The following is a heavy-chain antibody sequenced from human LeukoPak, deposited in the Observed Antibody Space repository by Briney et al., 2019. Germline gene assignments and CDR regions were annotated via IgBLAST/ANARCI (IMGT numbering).Heavy chain of an antibody. CDR2: IDSGGST. Sequence: GGSLRLSCAASGFTFSNYWMHWVRQAPGKGLVWVSRIDSGGSTNYAESVKGRLTISRDNAKNKLYLQMNSLRAEDTAVYYCARDLGGRDDYWGQGTLVTVSS. CDR1: GFTFSNYW. V-gene: IGHV3-74*01. D-gene: IGHD2-15*01. J-gene: IGHJ4*02. CDR3: ARDLGGRDDY.